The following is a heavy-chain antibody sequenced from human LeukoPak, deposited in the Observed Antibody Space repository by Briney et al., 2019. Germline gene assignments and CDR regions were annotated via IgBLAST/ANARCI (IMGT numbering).Heavy chain of an antibody. CDR1: GFTFSSYA. CDR2: ISGSGGST. Sequence: GGSLRLSCAASGFTFSSYAMSWVRQAPGKGLEWVSGISGSGGSTYYADSVKGRFSISRDNSKNTLSLQMNSLRAEDTAIYYCAKVRYDSSGYQSPYFDYWGQGTLVTVSS. CDR3: AKVRYDSSGYQSPYFDY. J-gene: IGHJ4*02. D-gene: IGHD3-22*01. V-gene: IGHV3-23*01.